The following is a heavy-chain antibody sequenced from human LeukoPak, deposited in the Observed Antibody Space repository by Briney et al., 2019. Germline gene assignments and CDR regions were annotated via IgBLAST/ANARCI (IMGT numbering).Heavy chain of an antibody. J-gene: IGHJ4*02. Sequence: SETLSLTCTVSGGSISSSSYYWGWIRQPPGKGLEWIGYTSDSGSTNYNTSPRGRVTISVDTSKNQFYLRLNYVTAADTAVYYCARESGGRFYFDNWGQGTLVTVSS. V-gene: IGHV4-61*01. CDR2: TSDSGST. CDR3: ARESGGRFYFDN. D-gene: IGHD1-26*01. CDR1: GGSISSSSYY.